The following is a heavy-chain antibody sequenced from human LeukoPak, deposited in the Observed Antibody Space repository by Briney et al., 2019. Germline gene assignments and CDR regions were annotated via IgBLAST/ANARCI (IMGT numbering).Heavy chain of an antibody. D-gene: IGHD3-22*01. V-gene: IGHV4-4*07. CDR3: ARDRYYYDSSGYGLWFDP. CDR1: GGSISSYY. J-gene: IGHJ5*02. CDR2: IYTSGST. Sequence: SETLSLTCTVSGGSISSYYWSWIRQPAGKGLEWIGRIYTSGSTNYNPSLKSRVTMSVDTSKNQFSLKLSSVTAADTAVYYCARDRYYYDSSGYGLWFDPWGQGTLVTVSS.